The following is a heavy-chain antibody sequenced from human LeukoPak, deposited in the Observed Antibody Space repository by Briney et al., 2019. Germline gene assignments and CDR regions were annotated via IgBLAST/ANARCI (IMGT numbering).Heavy chain of an antibody. Sequence: GGSLRLSCAASGFTFSSYAMHWVRQAPGKGLEYVSAISSNGGSTYYANSVKGRFTISRDNSKNTLYLQMGSLRAEDMAVYYCARWVSGSYSSFDYWGQGTLVTVSS. CDR3: ARWVSGSYSSFDY. V-gene: IGHV3-64*01. CDR1: GFTFSSYA. J-gene: IGHJ4*02. CDR2: ISSNGGST. D-gene: IGHD1-26*01.